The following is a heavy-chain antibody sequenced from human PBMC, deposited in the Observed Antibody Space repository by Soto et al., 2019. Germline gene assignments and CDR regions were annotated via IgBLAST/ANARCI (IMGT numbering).Heavy chain of an antibody. D-gene: IGHD6-13*01. CDR1: GFTFSSYW. CDR2: IKQDGSEK. Sequence: HPGGSLRLSCAASGFTFSSYWMSWVRQAPGKGLEWVANIKQDGSEKYYVDSVKGRFTISRDNAKNSLYLQMNSLRAEDTAVYYCARDDSSSWYYYYGMDVWGQGTTVTVSS. J-gene: IGHJ6*02. CDR3: ARDDSSSWYYYYGMDV. V-gene: IGHV3-7*03.